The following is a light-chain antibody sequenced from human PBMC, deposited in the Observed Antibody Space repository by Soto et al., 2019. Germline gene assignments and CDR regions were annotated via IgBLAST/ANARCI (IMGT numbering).Light chain of an antibody. CDR3: CSSAGNSLCV. V-gene: IGLV2-11*01. Sequence: QSALTQPRSVSGSPGQAVTISCTGTSSDVGGYNYVSWYQQHPGKAPKFMIYDVSQRPSGVPDRFSGSKSGNTASLTISGLQAEDEADYYCCSSAGNSLCVFGTGTKLTVL. J-gene: IGLJ1*01. CDR1: SSDVGGYNY. CDR2: DVS.